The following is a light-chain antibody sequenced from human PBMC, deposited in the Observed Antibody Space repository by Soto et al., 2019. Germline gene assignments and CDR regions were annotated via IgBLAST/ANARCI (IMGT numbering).Light chain of an antibody. CDR2: DAS. J-gene: IGKJ2*01. Sequence: DIQMTQSPSTLSASVGDRVTLTCRASQNIVRWLAWYQQKPGKAPELLIYDASTLESGVPSRFSGGGSGTEFTRTISSLQPDDFATYYGQQYNNFRDSFGQGTKLE. CDR3: QQYNNFRDS. CDR1: QNIVRW. V-gene: IGKV1-5*01.